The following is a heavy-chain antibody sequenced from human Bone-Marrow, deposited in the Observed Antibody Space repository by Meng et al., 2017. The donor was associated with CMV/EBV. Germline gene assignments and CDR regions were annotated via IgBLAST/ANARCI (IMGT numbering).Heavy chain of an antibody. CDR2: INPYNGNT. J-gene: IGHJ5*02. D-gene: IGHD2-2*01. CDR1: GYVFINYG. Sequence: ASVKVSCKTSGYVFINYGVSWVRQAPGQGLEWVSWINPYNGNTDYAQKVQGRITVTTDTSTSTAYMELRSLRSHDTAVYYCARDRPYCSSTSCFPTEYNWFDPWGQGTLVTVSS. CDR3: ARDRPYCSSTSCFPTEYNWFDP. V-gene: IGHV1-18*01.